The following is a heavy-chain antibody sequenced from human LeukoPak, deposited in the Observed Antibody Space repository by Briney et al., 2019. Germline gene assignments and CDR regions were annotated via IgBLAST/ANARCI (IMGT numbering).Heavy chain of an antibody. CDR3: ARSFYYSDSSDYYYVFGY. D-gene: IGHD3-22*01. J-gene: IGHJ4*02. Sequence: PGESLRLSCAASGFTFWSYAMSWVRQSPGKGLEWVSTISGRGGFTYYADSVKGRFTISRDSSKLYLQMSTLRAEDTAVYYCARSFYYSDSSDYYYVFGYWGQGTLVTVSS. V-gene: IGHV3-23*01. CDR2: ISGRGGFT. CDR1: GFTFWSYA.